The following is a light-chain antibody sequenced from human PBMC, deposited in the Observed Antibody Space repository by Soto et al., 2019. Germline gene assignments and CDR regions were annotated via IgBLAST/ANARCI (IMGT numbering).Light chain of an antibody. J-gene: IGKJ4*01. V-gene: IGKV1-12*01. Sequence: DIQVTQSPPTLSASVGDRVTITCRASQTICTWMAWYQQKPGKAPKLLVYDASTLQSGVASRFSGSGSGTEFTLTISSLQPEDFATYYCQQANSFPRARTFGGGTKVDIK. CDR1: QTICTW. CDR3: QQANSFPRART. CDR2: DAS.